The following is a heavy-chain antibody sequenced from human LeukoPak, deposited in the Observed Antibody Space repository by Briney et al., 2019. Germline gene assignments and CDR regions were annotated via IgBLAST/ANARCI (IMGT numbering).Heavy chain of an antibody. D-gene: IGHD6-13*01. Sequence: PSETLSLICTVSGGFISSYYGSWIRQPAGKGLGWIGRIYTSGSTNYNPSLKSRVTMSVDTSKNQFSLKLSSVTAADTAVYYCASNRRQLDAFDIWGQGTMVTVSS. CDR3: ASNRRQLDAFDI. CDR1: GGFISSYY. V-gene: IGHV4-4*07. J-gene: IGHJ3*02. CDR2: IYTSGST.